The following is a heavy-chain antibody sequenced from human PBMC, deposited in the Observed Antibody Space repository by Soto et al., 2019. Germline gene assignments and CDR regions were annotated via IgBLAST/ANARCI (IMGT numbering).Heavy chain of an antibody. CDR1: GGSFSGYH. CDR2: INHSGST. J-gene: IGHJ3*02. Sequence: SETLSLTCAVYGGSFSGYHWSWIRQPPGKGLEWIGEINHSGSTNYNPSLRSRVTISVDTSKNQFSLKLSSVTAADTAVYYCARGRGGLRWSDAFDIWGQGTMVTVSS. V-gene: IGHV4-34*01. CDR3: ARGRGGLRWSDAFDI. D-gene: IGHD4-17*01.